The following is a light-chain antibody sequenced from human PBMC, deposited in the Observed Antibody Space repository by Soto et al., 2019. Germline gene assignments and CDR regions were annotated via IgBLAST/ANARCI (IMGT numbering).Light chain of an antibody. CDR2: GAS. CDR1: QSVSSN. Sequence: MSQAPASLSMSPGARATLSCRASQSVSSNVAWYRPIPGQSPRLLIYGASTRATGIPVRFSGSGSRTEFILTISILQAEAAVDYCCQQYDYRPSTFGQGTILDIK. V-gene: IGKV3-15*01. J-gene: IGKJ1*01. CDR3: QQYDYRPST.